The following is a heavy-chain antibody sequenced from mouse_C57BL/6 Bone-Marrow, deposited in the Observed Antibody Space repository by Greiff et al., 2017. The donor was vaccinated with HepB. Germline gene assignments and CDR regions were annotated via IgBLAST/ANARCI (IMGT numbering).Heavy chain of an antibody. CDR2: IWSGGST. V-gene: IGHV2-2*01. Sequence: VQLQESGPGLVQPSQSLSITCTVSGFSLTSYGVHWVRQSPGKGLEWLGVIWSGGSTDYNAAFIFRLSISKDNSKSQVFFKMNSLQADDTAIYYCARNSYYSNPAWFAYWGQGTLVTVSA. CDR3: ARNSYYSNPAWFAY. D-gene: IGHD2-5*01. J-gene: IGHJ3*01. CDR1: GFSLTSYG.